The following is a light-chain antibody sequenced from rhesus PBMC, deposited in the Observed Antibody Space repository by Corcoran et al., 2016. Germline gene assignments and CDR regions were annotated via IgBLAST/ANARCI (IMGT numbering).Light chain of an antibody. CDR3: QQYNDLLYS. CDR2: SAY. Sequence: EIVMTQSPATLSLSPGETATLSCRASESVGSYLAWYQQKPGQAPKPLVHSAYFRATGIPDRFSGSGSRTEFTLTISSLEPEDVGVYHCQQYNDLLYSFGQGTKVEIK. J-gene: IGKJ2*01. V-gene: IGKV3-40*03. CDR1: ESVGSY.